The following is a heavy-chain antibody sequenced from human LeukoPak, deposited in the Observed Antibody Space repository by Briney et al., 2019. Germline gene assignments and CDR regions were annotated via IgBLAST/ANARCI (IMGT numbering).Heavy chain of an antibody. Sequence: TSETLSLTCTVSGGSISSYYWSWIRQPPGKGLEWIGYIYYSGSTNYNSSLKSRVTISVDTSKNQFSLTLRSVTAADTAVYYCARLIIQVGYYYYMDVWGRGTTVSISS. CDR2: IYYSGST. CDR3: ARLIIQVGYYYYMDV. J-gene: IGHJ6*03. V-gene: IGHV4-59*01. CDR1: GGSISSYY. D-gene: IGHD3-16*01.